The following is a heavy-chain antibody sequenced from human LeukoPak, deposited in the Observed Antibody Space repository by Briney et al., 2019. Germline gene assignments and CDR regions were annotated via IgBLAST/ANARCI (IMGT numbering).Heavy chain of an antibody. D-gene: IGHD3-22*01. J-gene: IGHJ4*02. CDR1: GFTFSSYG. CDR3: AKDAWTYYYDSSGYYDY. V-gene: IGHV3-30*18. CDR2: ISYDGSNK. Sequence: GGSLRLSCAASGFTFSSYGMHWVRQAPGKGLEWVAVISYDGSNKYYADSAKGRFTISRDNSKNTLYLQMNSLRAEDTAVYYCAKDAWTYYYDSSGYYDYWGQGTLVTVSS.